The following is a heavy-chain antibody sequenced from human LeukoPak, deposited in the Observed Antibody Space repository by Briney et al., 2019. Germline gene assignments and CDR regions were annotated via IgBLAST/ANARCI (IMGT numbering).Heavy chain of an antibody. V-gene: IGHV3-48*03. J-gene: IGHJ4*02. Sequence: GGSLRLSCAASGFTFSSCEMNWVRQAPGKGLEWVSYISYSDSTTQYADSVKGRFTISRDNAKNSLYLQMNSLRAEDTAVYYCASRVAAAGHHYFDYWGQGTQVTVSS. CDR3: ASRVAAAGHHYFDY. CDR1: GFTFSSCE. D-gene: IGHD6-13*01. CDR2: ISYSDSTT.